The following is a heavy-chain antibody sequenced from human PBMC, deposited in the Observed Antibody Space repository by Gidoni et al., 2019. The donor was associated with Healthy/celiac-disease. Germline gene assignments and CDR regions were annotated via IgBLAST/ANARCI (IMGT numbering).Heavy chain of an antibody. D-gene: IGHD3-22*01. CDR3: ARGSARGRTYYYDSSGYPDV. CDR2: IYYSGST. J-gene: IGHJ6*02. V-gene: IGHV4-31*03. CDR1: GGSISSGGYY. Sequence: QVQLQESGPGLVKPSQTLSLTCTVSGGSISSGGYYWSWIRQHPGKGLEWIGYIYYSGSTYYNPSLKSRVTISVDTSKNQFSLKLSSVTAADTAVYYWARGSARGRTYYYDSSGYPDVWGQGTTVTVSS.